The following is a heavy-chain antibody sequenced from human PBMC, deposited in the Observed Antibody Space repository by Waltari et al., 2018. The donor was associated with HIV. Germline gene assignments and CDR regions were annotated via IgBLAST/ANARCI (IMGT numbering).Heavy chain of an antibody. J-gene: IGHJ4*02. CDR1: GGSINTDSYY. CDR2: IYYSGSN. V-gene: IGHV4-39*02. Sequence: LQLQESGPGLVKPSETLSLTCAVSGGSINTDSYYWVWIRQPPGTGLAWFGSIYYSGSNFKNPSLRGRVTISVDTSKTRLSLKLRSVTAADTAVYYCARRYSTTSHPGGAGYFDHWGQGTLVTVSS. CDR3: ARRYSTTSHPGGAGYFDH. D-gene: IGHD6-13*01.